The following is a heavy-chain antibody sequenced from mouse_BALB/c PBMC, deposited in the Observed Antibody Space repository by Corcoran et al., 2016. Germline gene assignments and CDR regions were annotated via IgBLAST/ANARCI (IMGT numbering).Heavy chain of an antibody. CDR1: GFNITDTY. CDR2: IDPANGNT. CDR3: ARWDWYFDV. Sequence: EVQLQQSGAELVKPGASAKLSCTAAGFNITDTYMHWVKQRPEQGLGWIGRIDPANGNTKYDPKFQGKATITADTSSNTAYLQLSSLTSEDTAVYYCARWDWYFDVWGAGTTVTVSS. J-gene: IGHJ1*01. V-gene: IGHV14-3*02.